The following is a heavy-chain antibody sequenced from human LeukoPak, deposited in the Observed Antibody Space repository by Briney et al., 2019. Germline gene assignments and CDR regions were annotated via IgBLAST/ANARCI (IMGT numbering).Heavy chain of an antibody. Sequence: PGGSLRLSCAASGFTFSSYAMSWVRQAPGKGLEWVSAISGSGGSTYYADSVKGRFTISRDNSKNTLYLQMNSLRAEDTAVYYCAKSPLYYYDSSGIYFDYWGQGTLVTVSS. CDR3: AKSPLYYYDSSGIYFDY. CDR2: ISGSGGST. J-gene: IGHJ4*02. CDR1: GFTFSSYA. D-gene: IGHD3-22*01. V-gene: IGHV3-23*01.